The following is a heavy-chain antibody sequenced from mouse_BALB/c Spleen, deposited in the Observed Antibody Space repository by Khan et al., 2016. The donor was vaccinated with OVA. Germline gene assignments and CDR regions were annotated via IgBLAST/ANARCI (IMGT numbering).Heavy chain of an antibody. D-gene: IGHD2-1*01. J-gene: IGHJ2*02. Sequence: EVELVESGGGLVKPGGSLKLSCTASGFTFSSYAMSWVRQTPEKRLEWVATISSGGSYIYYLDSVKGRLTTPRDNDKHTLYLQTSSLSSEDTAMFYCTMVYFAYFDSSGQASSLTFSS. CDR3: TMVYFAYFDS. V-gene: IGHV5-9-3*01. CDR2: ISSGGSYI. CDR1: GFTFSSYA.